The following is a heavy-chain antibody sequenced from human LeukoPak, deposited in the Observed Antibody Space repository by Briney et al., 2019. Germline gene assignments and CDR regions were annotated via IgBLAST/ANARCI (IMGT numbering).Heavy chain of an antibody. CDR3: VRDGGFYYTASPNSWFDP. J-gene: IGHJ5*02. Sequence: SETLSLTCIVSGFSISSDDCWGWIRQPPGKGLEWIGSISNRGSPYYNPSLKSRVTMSVDTPTNQSSLRLSPVTAADTAVYYCVRDGGFYYTASPNSWFDPWGQGTLVTVSS. CDR2: ISNRGSP. CDR1: GFSISSDDC. V-gene: IGHV4-38-2*02. D-gene: IGHD2-15*01.